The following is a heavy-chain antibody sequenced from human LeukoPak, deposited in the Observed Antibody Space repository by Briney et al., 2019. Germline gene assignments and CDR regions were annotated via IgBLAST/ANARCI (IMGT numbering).Heavy chain of an antibody. CDR1: GFTFSSYT. J-gene: IGHJ4*02. CDR3: AKPPPHCSSSRYYGPYDY. Sequence: GGSLRLSCAASGFTFSSYTMTWVRPAPGQGLEWVSSISVSGSSTHYADSVKGRFTISRDNAKNTLYLQMNSLRAEDTDVYYCAKPPPHCSSSRYYGPYDYWGQGTLVTVSS. V-gene: IGHV3-23*01. D-gene: IGHD2-2*01. CDR2: ISVSGSST.